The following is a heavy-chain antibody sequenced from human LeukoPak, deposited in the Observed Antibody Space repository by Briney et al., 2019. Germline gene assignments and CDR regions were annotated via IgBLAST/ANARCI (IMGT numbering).Heavy chain of an antibody. Sequence: SETLSLTCAVYGGSFSGYYWSWIRQSPGKGLEWIGEINHSGSTNYNPSLKSRVTISVDTSKNQFSLKLSSVTAADTAVYYCARSPYYDILTGYPAGYFDYWGQGTLVTVSS. CDR3: ARSPYYDILTGYPAGYFDY. D-gene: IGHD3-9*01. CDR1: GGSFSGYY. CDR2: INHSGST. V-gene: IGHV4-34*01. J-gene: IGHJ4*02.